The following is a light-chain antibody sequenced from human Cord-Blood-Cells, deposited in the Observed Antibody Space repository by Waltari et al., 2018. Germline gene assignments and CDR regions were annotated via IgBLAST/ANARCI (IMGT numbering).Light chain of an antibody. V-gene: IGLV2-23*03. CDR3: CSYAGSSTFVV. Sequence: QSALTQPASVSGSPGQSITISCTGTSRDVGSYNLVSWYQPHPGKAPNLMIYEGSKRPSGVSNRFSGSKSGNTASLTISGLQAEDEADYYCCSYAGSSTFVVFGGGTKLTVL. J-gene: IGLJ2*01. CDR1: SRDVGSYNL. CDR2: EGS.